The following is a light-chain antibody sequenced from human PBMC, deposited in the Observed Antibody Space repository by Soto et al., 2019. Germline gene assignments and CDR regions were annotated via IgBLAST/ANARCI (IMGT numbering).Light chain of an antibody. J-gene: IGKJ1*01. CDR2: AAS. CDR3: QQSYGTTWT. V-gene: IGKV1-39*01. Sequence: DIQMTQSPSSLSASVGDRVTITCRTSQSISNYLNWCQQKPGRAPKLLIYAASSLQSGVPSRFSGSGSATDFTLTISSLQPEDFATYYCQQSYGTTWTFGQGTKVDIK. CDR1: QSISNY.